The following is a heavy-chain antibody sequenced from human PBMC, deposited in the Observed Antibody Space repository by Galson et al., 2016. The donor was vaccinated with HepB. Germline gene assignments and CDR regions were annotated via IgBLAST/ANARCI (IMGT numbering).Heavy chain of an antibody. CDR2: IRSNANSYAT. V-gene: IGHV3-73*01. CDR1: GFIFSDSG. CDR3: TRLKEMPTVENAFDI. J-gene: IGHJ3*02. Sequence: SLRLSCAASGFIFSDSGIHWGRQASGKGLEWVGRIRSNANSYATASAASVKGRFTISRDDSENRAYLQMNSLKTEDTAVYYCTRLKEMPTVENAFDIWGQGTMVTVSS. D-gene: IGHD5-24*01.